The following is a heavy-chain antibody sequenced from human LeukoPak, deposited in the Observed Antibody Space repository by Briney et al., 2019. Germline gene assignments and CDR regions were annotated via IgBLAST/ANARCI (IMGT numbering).Heavy chain of an antibody. Sequence: GGSLRLSCAASGFTFSSYWMSWVRQAPGKGLEWVANIKQDGSEKYYVDSVKGRFTISRDNARNSLYLQMNSLRAEDTAVYYCARRLYSGYDSYFDYWGQGTLVTVSS. D-gene: IGHD5-12*01. V-gene: IGHV3-7*01. CDR3: ARRLYSGYDSYFDY. J-gene: IGHJ4*02. CDR1: GFTFSSYW. CDR2: IKQDGSEK.